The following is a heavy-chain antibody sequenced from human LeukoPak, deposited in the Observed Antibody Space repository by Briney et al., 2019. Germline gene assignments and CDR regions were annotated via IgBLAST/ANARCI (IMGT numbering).Heavy chain of an antibody. CDR1: GGSISSYY. Sequence: TSETLSLTCTVSGGSISSYYWSWTRQPPGKGLEWIGYIYYSGSTNYNPSLKSRVTISVDTSKNQFSLKLSSVTAADTAVYYCARSVEGYCSGGSCYSYYYYMDVWGKGTTVTVSS. CDR2: IYYSGST. J-gene: IGHJ6*03. CDR3: ARSVEGYCSGGSCYSYYYYMDV. D-gene: IGHD2-15*01. V-gene: IGHV4-59*01.